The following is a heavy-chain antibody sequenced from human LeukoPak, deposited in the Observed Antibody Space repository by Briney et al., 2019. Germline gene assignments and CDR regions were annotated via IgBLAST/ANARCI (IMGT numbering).Heavy chain of an antibody. Sequence: GGSLRLSCAASGFTFSNYAMRWVRQAPGKGLEWVSGISIGGDRTSYADSVKGRFTISRDNAKNSLYLQMNSLRAEDTAVYYCASRGTTVIPDYWGQGTLVTVSS. D-gene: IGHD4-11*01. CDR2: ISIGGDRT. CDR3: ASRGTTVIPDY. J-gene: IGHJ4*02. CDR1: GFTFSNYA. V-gene: IGHV3-23*01.